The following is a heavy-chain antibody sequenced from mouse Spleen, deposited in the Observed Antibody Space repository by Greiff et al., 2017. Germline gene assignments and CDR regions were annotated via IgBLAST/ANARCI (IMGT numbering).Heavy chain of an antibody. D-gene: IGHD1-1*01. Sequence: EVKLMESGGGLVQPGGSMKLSCVASGFTFSNYWMNWVRQSPEKGLEWVAQIRLKSDNYATHYAESVKGRFTISRGDSKSSVYLQMNNLRAEDTGIYYCTGGYYGLSYWGQGTTLTVSS. J-gene: IGHJ2*01. CDR2: IRLKSDNYAT. V-gene: IGHV6-3*01. CDR3: TGGYYGLSY. CDR1: GFTFSNYW.